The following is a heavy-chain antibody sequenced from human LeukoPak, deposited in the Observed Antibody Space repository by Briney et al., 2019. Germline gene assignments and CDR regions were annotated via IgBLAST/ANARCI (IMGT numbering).Heavy chain of an antibody. CDR1: GFTFSSYS. CDR2: ISSSSSTI. V-gene: IGHV3-48*01. Sequence: PGGSLRLSCAASGFTFSSYSMNWVRQAPGKGLEWVSYISSSSSTIYYADSVKGRFTISRDNAKNSLYLQMNSLRAEDTAVYYCARDIDSWEPAEGAYAFDIWGQGTMVTVSS. CDR3: ARDIDSWEPAEGAYAFDI. J-gene: IGHJ3*02. D-gene: IGHD1-26*01.